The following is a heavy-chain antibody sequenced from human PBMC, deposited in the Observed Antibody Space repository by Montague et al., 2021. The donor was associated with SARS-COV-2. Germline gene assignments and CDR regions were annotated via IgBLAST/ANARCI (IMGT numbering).Heavy chain of an antibody. D-gene: IGHD3-10*01. CDR3: ARDDIVLQGVTKGMDV. J-gene: IGHJ6*02. V-gene: IGHV4-39*07. CDR1: GGSISSSNYY. CDR2: MYYSGST. Sequence: SETLSLTCTVSGGSISSSNYYWGWIRQPPGKGPEWIGNMYYSGSTYYNPSLKCRVTISIDTSKNQFSLKLGSVTAADTAVYYCARDDIVLQGVTKGMDVWGQGTTVTVSS.